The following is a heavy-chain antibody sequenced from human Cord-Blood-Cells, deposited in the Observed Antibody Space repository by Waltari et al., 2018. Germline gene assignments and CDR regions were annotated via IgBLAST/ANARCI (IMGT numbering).Heavy chain of an antibody. CDR2: INHSGST. CDR1: GGSFRGYY. J-gene: IGHJ4*02. CDR3: ARGIPRPFDY. Sequence: QVQLQQWGAGLLKPSETLSLTCAVYGGSFRGYYCSWIRQPPGKGLEWIGEINHSGSTNYNPSLKSRVTISVDTSKNQFSLKLSSVTAADTAVYYCARGIPRPFDYWGQGTLVTVSS. V-gene: IGHV4-34*01. D-gene: IGHD6-6*01.